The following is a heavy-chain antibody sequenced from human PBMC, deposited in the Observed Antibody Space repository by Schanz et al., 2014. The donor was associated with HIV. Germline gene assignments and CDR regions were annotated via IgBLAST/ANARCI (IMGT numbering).Heavy chain of an antibody. CDR2: LNPNGGGT. CDR3: ARSTTVETFDY. V-gene: IGHV1-2*02. CDR1: GYTFSGYY. D-gene: IGHD4-17*01. Sequence: QVHMVQSGAEVKKPGASVTVSCNVSGYTFSGYYLHWVRQAPGQGLEWMGWLNPNGGGTKYAQTFHDRVTMTGDTSISTAYLGVTRLKSDDTAMYFCARSTTVETFDYWGQGTLVTVSS. J-gene: IGHJ4*02.